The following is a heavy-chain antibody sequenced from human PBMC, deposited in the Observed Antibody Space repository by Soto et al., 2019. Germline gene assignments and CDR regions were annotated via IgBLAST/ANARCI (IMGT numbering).Heavy chain of an antibody. CDR1: GYSFTSYW. V-gene: IGHV5-51*03. J-gene: IGHJ4*02. CDR3: ARLGRYYDFWSGYFGLFDY. Sequence: EVQLVQSGAEVKKPGESLKISCKGSGYSFTSYWIGWVRQMPGKGLEWMGIIYPGDSDTRYSPSFQGQVTISADKSISTAYLQWSSLKASDTAMYYCARLGRYYDFWSGYFGLFDYWGQGTLVTVSS. D-gene: IGHD3-3*01. CDR2: IYPGDSDT.